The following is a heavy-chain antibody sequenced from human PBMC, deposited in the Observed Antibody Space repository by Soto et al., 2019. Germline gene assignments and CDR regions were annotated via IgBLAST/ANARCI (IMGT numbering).Heavy chain of an antibody. J-gene: IGHJ4*02. V-gene: IGHV1-8*01. CDR1: GYTFTSYD. CDR2: MNPNSGKT. CDR3: ARRGVTTFDY. Sequence: ASVKVSCKASGYTFTSYDINWVRQATGQGLEWMGWMNPNSGKTGYAQKFQGRATMARNTSISTAYMELSSLRSEDTAVYYCARRGVTTFDYWGQGTLVTVSS. D-gene: IGHD4-17*01.